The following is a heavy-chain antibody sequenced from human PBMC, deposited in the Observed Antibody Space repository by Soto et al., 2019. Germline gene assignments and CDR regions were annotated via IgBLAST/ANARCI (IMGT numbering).Heavy chain of an antibody. CDR2: LIPVFGSP. CDR1: GGTFSKDA. J-gene: IGHJ6*02. V-gene: IGHV1-69*01. CDR3: TRVLGYPFEPGKTRYYAMDV. D-gene: IGHD1-1*01. Sequence: QVQLVQSGAEVKKPGSSVTVSCKTSGGTFSKDAINWVRQAPGQGLEWMGLLIPVFGSPIYAQKFQGRVRIPGDESTSTAFMAVSSPRTEDTAGYYCTRVLGYPFEPGKTRYYAMDVWGQGTTVSVSS.